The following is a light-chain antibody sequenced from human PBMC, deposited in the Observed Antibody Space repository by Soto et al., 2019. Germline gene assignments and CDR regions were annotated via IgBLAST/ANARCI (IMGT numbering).Light chain of an antibody. J-gene: IGLJ3*02. Sequence: QSVLTQPASVSGSPGQSITISCTGSSSDVGAYNYVSWYQQRPGKAPKLMICEVRNRPSGVSNLFAGSKSGNTASLTISGLQAEDEADYYCSSYTTSSTLVFGGGTKLTVL. CDR2: EVR. CDR3: SSYTTSSTLV. CDR1: SSDVGAYNY. V-gene: IGLV2-14*01.